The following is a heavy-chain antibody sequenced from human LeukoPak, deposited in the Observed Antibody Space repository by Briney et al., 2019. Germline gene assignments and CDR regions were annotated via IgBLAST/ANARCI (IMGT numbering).Heavy chain of an antibody. V-gene: IGHV3-9*01. CDR1: GFTFDDYA. Sequence: RTGGSLRLSCAASGFTFDDYAMHWVRQAPGKGLEWVPGISWNSGSIGYADSVKGRFTISRDNAKNSLYLQMNSLRAEDTALYYCAKDVKSNYGDYGWYFDLWGRGTLVTVSS. D-gene: IGHD4-17*01. CDR3: AKDVKSNYGDYGWYFDL. J-gene: IGHJ2*01. CDR2: ISWNSGSI.